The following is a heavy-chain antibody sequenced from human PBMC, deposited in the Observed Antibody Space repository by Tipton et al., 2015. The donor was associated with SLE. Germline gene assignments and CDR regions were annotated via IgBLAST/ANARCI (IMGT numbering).Heavy chain of an antibody. J-gene: IGHJ4*02. V-gene: IGHV3-48*01. CDR2: ISSSSSTI. Sequence: SLRLSCAASGFTVSSNYMSWVRQAPGKGLEWVSYISSSSSTIYYADSVKGRFTISRDNAKNSLYLQMTSLRAEDTAVYYCARDVANVSYYFDYWGQGTLVTVSS. CDR3: ARDVANVSYYFDY. CDR1: GFTVSSNY. D-gene: IGHD2-8*01.